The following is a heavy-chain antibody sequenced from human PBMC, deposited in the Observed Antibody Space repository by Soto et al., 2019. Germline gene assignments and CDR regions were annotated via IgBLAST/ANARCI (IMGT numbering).Heavy chain of an antibody. CDR1: GGSFSVYY. CDR3: ARYSSTGVGRQQWLVRPYPAFDY. J-gene: IGHJ4*02. Sequence: PSDTLSLTCAVYGGSFSVYYWSWIRQPPGKGLEWIGEINHSGSTNYNPSLKSRITISVDTSKNQFSLKLSSVTAADTAVYYCARYSSTGVGRQQWLVRPYPAFDYWGQGTLVTVSS. CDR2: INHSGST. D-gene: IGHD6-19*01. V-gene: IGHV4-34*01.